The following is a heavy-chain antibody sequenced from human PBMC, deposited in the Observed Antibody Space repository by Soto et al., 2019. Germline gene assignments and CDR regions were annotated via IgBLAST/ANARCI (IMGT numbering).Heavy chain of an antibody. V-gene: IGHV4-59*08. CDR3: ARHDIVVVPAAMIDYYYYMDV. D-gene: IGHD2-2*01. Sequence: SETLSLTCTVSGGSISSYYWSWIRQPPGKGLEWIGYIYYSGSTNYNPSLKSRVTISVDTSKNQFSLKLSSVTAADTAVYYCARHDIVVVPAAMIDYYYYMDVWGKGTTVTVSS. J-gene: IGHJ6*03. CDR2: IYYSGST. CDR1: GGSISSYY.